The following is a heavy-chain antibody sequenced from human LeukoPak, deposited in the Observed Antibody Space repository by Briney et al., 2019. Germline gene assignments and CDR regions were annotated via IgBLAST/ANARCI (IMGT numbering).Heavy chain of an antibody. CDR1: GGSISSGGYY. Sequence: SQTLSLTCTVSGGSISSGGYYWSWIRQPPGKGLEWIGYIYHSGSTSYNPSLKSRVTISVDRSKNQFSLKLSSVTAADTAVYYCARDLGDSSGYRSDYWGQGTLVTVSS. CDR2: IYHSGST. D-gene: IGHD3-22*01. J-gene: IGHJ4*02. V-gene: IGHV4-30-2*01. CDR3: ARDLGDSSGYRSDY.